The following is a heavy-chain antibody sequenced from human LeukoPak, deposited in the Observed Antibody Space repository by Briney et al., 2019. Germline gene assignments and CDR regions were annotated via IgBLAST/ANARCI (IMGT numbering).Heavy chain of an antibody. CDR1: GGSISSGSYC. Sequence: SETLSLTCTVSGGSISSGSYCWSWIRQPAGKGLEWIGRIYTSGSTNYNPSLKSRVTISVDTSKNQFSLKLSSVTAADTAVYYCARTIGEAYYDTRFDPWGQGTLVTVSS. J-gene: IGHJ5*02. CDR3: ARTIGEAYYDTRFDP. D-gene: IGHD3-9*01. CDR2: IYTSGST. V-gene: IGHV4-61*02.